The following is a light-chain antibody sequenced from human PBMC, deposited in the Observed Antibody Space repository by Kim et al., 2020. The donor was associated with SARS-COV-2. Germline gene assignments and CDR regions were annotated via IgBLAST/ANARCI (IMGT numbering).Light chain of an antibody. V-gene: IGKV2-24*01. J-gene: IGKJ4*01. CDR2: KIS. CDR1: QSLVHSDGNTY. CDR3: MQATQLPLT. Sequence: DIVMTQTPLSSPVTLGQPASISCRSSQSLVHSDGNTYLSWLQQRPGQPPRLLIYKISNRSSGVPDRLSGSGAGTDFTLKISRVEDEDVGVYYCMQATQLPLTFGGGTEVDI.